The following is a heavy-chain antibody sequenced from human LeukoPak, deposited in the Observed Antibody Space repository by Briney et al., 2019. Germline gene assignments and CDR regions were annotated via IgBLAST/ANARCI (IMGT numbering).Heavy chain of an antibody. J-gene: IGHJ4*02. CDR2: ITDCSTTK. Sequence: PGGSLRLSCAASGFTFSYYEMIWVRQAPGKGLEWVSYITDCSTTKNYADSVKGRFTISRDNAKNSLYLQMNSLRAEDTAIYYCARDGDIAVATAPYYFDYWGQGILVTVSS. CDR1: GFTFSYYE. CDR3: ARDGDIAVATAPYYFDY. V-gene: IGHV3-48*03. D-gene: IGHD6-19*01.